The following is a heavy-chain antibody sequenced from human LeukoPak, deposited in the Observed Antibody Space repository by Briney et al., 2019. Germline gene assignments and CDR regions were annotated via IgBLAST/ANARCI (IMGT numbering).Heavy chain of an antibody. D-gene: IGHD1-7*01. V-gene: IGHV3-74*03. CDR1: GFSLRSYF. Sequence: GGSLRLSCAASGFSLRSYFMYWVRQAPGKGLGWVSRINTDGRDTEYADPVKGRFTISRDNAKNTLYMQMNSLREEDTAVYYCVAYNWNYPDYWGQGTLVTVSS. CDR2: INTDGRDT. J-gene: IGHJ4*02. CDR3: VAYNWNYPDY.